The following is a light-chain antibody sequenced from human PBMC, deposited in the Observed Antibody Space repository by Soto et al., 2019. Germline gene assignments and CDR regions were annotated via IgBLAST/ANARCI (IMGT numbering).Light chain of an antibody. Sequence: DIHMTQSPSTLSASVGDTVTVTCRASQSVSGWLAWYQQKPGEDPKLLIYAASTLQSGVPSRFSGSGSGTDFTLTISCLQSEDFATYYCQQYYSYTRTFGQGTKVDIK. J-gene: IGKJ1*01. CDR2: AAS. CDR1: QSVSGW. CDR3: QQYYSYTRT. V-gene: IGKV1-5*01.